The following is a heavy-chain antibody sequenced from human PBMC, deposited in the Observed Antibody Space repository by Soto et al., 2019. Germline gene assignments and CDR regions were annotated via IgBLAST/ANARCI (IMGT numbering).Heavy chain of an antibody. CDR2: IYYSGST. D-gene: IGHD3-22*01. V-gene: IGHV4-59*01. J-gene: IGHJ3*02. Sequence: SKNPSLRSTVSGECSDSYYWRWIRQPPGRDLEWIGYIYYSGSTNYNPSLKSRVTISVDTSKNQFSLKLSSVTAADTAVYYCARGFHYYDCCGYYCDVFYSCAQGTSVTGSS. CDR1: GECSDSYY. CDR3: ARGFHYYDCCGYYCDVFYS.